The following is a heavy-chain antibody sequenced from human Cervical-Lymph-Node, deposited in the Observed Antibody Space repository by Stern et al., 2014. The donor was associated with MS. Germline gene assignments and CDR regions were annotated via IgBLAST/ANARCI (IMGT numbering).Heavy chain of an antibody. D-gene: IGHD6-13*01. V-gene: IGHV1-69*01. J-gene: IGHJ5*02. CDR2: IFPVFGTP. CDR3: ALSSETSDRWYSLGYDL. CDR1: GCTFSTFP. Sequence: QVQLGQSGAEVTKPGSSVKVSCKASGCTFSTFPSSWVRQAPGQGLEWLGVIFPVFGTPTYAQEFRGRVTITADVSTSTVYMELSSLRSDDTAVYYCALSSETSDRWYSLGYDLWGQGTLVTVSS.